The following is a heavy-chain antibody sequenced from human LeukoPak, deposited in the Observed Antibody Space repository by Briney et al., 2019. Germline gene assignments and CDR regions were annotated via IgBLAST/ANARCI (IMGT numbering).Heavy chain of an antibody. V-gene: IGHV1-69-2*01. CDR2: VDPEDGET. CDR1: GYTFTDYY. Sequence: ASVKVSCKVSGYTFTDYYMHWVQQAPGKGLEWVGLVDPEDGETIYAEKFQGRVTITADTSTDTAYMELSSLRSEDTAVYYCAALIAAAGHDAFDIWGQGTMVTVSS. D-gene: IGHD6-13*01. J-gene: IGHJ3*02. CDR3: AALIAAAGHDAFDI.